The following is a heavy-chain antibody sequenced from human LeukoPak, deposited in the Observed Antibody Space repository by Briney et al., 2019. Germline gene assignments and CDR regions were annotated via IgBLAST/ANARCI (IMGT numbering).Heavy chain of an antibody. CDR3: TRERGYYYDSSGFPDY. CDR2: IRSKAYGGTT. Sequence: GGSLRLSCAASGFTFSSYAMSWVHQAPGKGLEWVGFIRSKAYGGTTEYAASVKGRFTISRDDSKSIAYLQMNSLKTEVTAVYFCTRERGYYYDSSGFPDYWGQGTLVTVSS. J-gene: IGHJ4*02. V-gene: IGHV3-49*04. CDR1: GFTFSSYA. D-gene: IGHD3-22*01.